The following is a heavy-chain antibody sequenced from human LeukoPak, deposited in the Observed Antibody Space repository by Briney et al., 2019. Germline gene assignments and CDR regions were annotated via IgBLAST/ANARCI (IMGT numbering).Heavy chain of an antibody. CDR1: GGSISSSSYY. CDR2: IYYSGST. CDR3: AREYYYDSSGYKDDAFDI. Sequence: RPSETLSLTCTVSGGSISSSSYYWGWIRQPPGKGLEWIGSIYYSGSTYYNPSLKSRVTISVDTSKNQFSLKLSSVTAADTAVYYCAREYYYDSSGYKDDAFDIWGQGTMVTVSS. V-gene: IGHV4-39*07. J-gene: IGHJ3*02. D-gene: IGHD3-22*01.